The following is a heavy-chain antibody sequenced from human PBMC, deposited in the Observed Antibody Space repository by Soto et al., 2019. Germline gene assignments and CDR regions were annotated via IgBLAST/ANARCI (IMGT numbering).Heavy chain of an antibody. J-gene: IGHJ4*02. CDR1: GGSISSSSYY. V-gene: IGHV4-39*01. CDR3: ARRGSSSWYGY. Sequence: QLQLQESGPGLVKPSETLSLTCTVSGGSISSSSYYWGWIRQPPGKGMEWIGSIYYSGRTYSNPSLKSRVPLPVDTPKKQFSLKLRSVPAADTAVYYCARRGSSSWYGYWGQGTLVTFSS. D-gene: IGHD6-13*01. CDR2: IYYSGRT.